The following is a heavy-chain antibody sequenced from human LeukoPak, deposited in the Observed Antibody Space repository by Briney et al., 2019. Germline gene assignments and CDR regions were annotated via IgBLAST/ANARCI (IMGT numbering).Heavy chain of an antibody. CDR2: GST. Sequence: GSTNYNPSLKSRVTISADTSKNQFSLKLNSVTAADTAVYYCARQGGGSAPEWGQGTLVTVSS. D-gene: IGHD2-15*01. J-gene: IGHJ4*02. CDR3: ARQGGGSAPE. V-gene: IGHV4-59*08.